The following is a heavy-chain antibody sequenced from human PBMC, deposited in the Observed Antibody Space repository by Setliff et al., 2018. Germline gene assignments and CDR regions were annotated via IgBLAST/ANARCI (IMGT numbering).Heavy chain of an antibody. J-gene: IGHJ5*02. CDR3: AIGLHYEHTGYESSWVDP. CDR2: MDTGTGKK. CDR1: GSGFTTFG. Sequence: ASVKVSCKTSGSGFTTFGFSWVRQAPGQRLEWIGYMDTGTGKKEYSQKFRDRVTIIRDTSATTAYVELHSLRHEDTAMYYCAIGLHYEHTGYESSWVDPWGQGSQVTVSS. V-gene: IGHV1-3*04. D-gene: IGHD2-2*03.